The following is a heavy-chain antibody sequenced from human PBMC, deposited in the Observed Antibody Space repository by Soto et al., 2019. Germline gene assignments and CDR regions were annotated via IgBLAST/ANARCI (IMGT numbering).Heavy chain of an antibody. Sequence: GASVKVSCKASGGTFSSYAISWVRQAPGQGLEWMGGIIPIFGTANYAQKFQGRVTITADESTSTAYMELSSLRSEDTAVYYCARDVGSGSYFDYWGQGTLVTVSS. CDR3: ARDVGSGSYFDY. J-gene: IGHJ4*02. D-gene: IGHD1-26*01. V-gene: IGHV1-69*13. CDR1: GGTFSSYA. CDR2: IIPIFGTA.